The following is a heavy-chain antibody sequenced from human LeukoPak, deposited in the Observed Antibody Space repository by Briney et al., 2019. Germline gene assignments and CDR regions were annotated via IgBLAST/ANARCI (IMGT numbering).Heavy chain of an antibody. CDR1: GFTFTSSA. D-gene: IGHD1-1*01. J-gene: IGHJ4*02. CDR2: IVVGSGNT. V-gene: IGHV1-58*02. CDR3: ARERKYDSNFDY. Sequence: SVKVSCKASGFTFTSSAMQWVRQARGQRLEWIGWIVVGSGNTNYAQKFQERVTITRDMSTSTAYMELSSLRSEDTAVYYCARERKYDSNFDYWGQGTLVTVSS.